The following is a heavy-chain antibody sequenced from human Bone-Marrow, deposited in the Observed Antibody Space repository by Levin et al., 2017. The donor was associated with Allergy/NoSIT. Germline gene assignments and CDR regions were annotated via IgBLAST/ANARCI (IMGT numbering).Heavy chain of an antibody. CDR2: INHSGST. D-gene: IGHD6-13*01. CDR3: ARVGYDTYSSSWYLDGMDV. CDR1: GGSFSGYY. V-gene: IGHV4-34*01. J-gene: IGHJ6*02. Sequence: SETLSLTCAVYGGSFSGYYWSWIRQPPGKGLEWIGEINHSGSTNYNPSLKSRVTISVDTSKNQFSLKLSSVTAADTAVYYCARVGYDTYSSSWYLDGMDVWGQGTTVTVSS.